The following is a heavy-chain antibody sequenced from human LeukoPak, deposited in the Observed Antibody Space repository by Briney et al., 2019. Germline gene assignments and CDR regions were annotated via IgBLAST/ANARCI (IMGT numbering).Heavy chain of an antibody. CDR2: VYYSGST. CDR3: TRDVSGPNWFDP. CDR1: GGSFSSSSYY. V-gene: IGHV4-39*02. Sequence: SETLSLTCTVSGGSFSSSSYYWGWIRQPPGMGLEWIGSVYYSGSTYYNPSLKSRVTISVDTSKNQFSLRLSSVTAADTAVYYCTRDVSGPNWFDPWGQGTLVTVSS. D-gene: IGHD1-26*01. J-gene: IGHJ5*02.